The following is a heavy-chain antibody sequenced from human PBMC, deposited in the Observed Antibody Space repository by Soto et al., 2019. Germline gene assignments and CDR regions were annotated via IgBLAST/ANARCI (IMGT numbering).Heavy chain of an antibody. J-gene: IGHJ4*02. CDR1: GFTFSSYT. CDR2: INSGGRT. CDR3: AKDLRPDGVWDFDY. D-gene: IGHD4-17*01. V-gene: IGHV3-23*01. Sequence: EVQLLESGGGLVQPGGSLRLSCAASGFTFSSYTMHWVRQAPGKGLEWDSGINSGGRTYYADSVKGRFTISSDDSKNTLYLQIISLRADDTAVYYCAKDLRPDGVWDFDYWGQGTLVTVSS.